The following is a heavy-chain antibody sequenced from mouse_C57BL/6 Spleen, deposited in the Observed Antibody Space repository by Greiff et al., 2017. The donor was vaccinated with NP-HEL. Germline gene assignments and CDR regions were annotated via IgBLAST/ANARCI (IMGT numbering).Heavy chain of an antibody. CDR2: ILPGSGST. Sequence: QVQLQQSGAELMKPGASVKLSCKATGYTFTGYWIAWVKQRPGHGLEWIGEILPGSGSTNYHEKFKGKATFTADTSSNTAYLQLSSLTTEDSAIYYCARATVVATNAMDYWGQGTSVTVSS. V-gene: IGHV1-9*01. J-gene: IGHJ4*01. CDR3: ARATVVATNAMDY. CDR1: GYTFTGYW. D-gene: IGHD1-1*01.